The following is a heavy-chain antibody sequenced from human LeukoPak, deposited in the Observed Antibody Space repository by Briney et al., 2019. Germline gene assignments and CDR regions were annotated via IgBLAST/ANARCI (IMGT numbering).Heavy chain of an antibody. CDR3: ARDYGDLTFGY. Sequence: GGSLRRSCAASGFTFSSYEMNWVRQAPGKGLEWVSYISSSGSTIYYADSVKGRFTISRDNAKNSLYLQMNSLRAEDTAVYYCARDYGDLTFGYWGQGTLVTVSS. V-gene: IGHV3-48*03. CDR2: ISSSGSTI. CDR1: GFTFSSYE. J-gene: IGHJ4*02. D-gene: IGHD4-17*01.